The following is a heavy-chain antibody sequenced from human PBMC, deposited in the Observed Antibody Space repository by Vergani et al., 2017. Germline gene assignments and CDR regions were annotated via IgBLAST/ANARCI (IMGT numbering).Heavy chain of an antibody. CDR1: GGSISSSSYY. CDR2: ISSSGSTI. V-gene: IGHV3-11*04. CDR3: ARGLKFRIYCGGDCPPSPPRPNN. D-gene: IGHD2-21*02. J-gene: IGHJ4*02. Sequence: QAQLQESGPGLVKPSETLSLTCTVSGGSISSSSYYWGWIRQPPGKGLEWVSYISSSGSTIYYADSVKGRFTISRDNAKISLYLQMNSLRAEDTAVYYCARGLKFRIYCGGDCPPSPPRPNNWGQGTLVTVSS.